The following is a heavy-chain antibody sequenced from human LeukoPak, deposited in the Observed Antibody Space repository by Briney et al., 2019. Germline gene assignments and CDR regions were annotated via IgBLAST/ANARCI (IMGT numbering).Heavy chain of an antibody. Sequence: SETLSLTCTVSGGSVSSYYWSLIRQPSGKGLEWIGYIYYSGSTNYNPSLKSRVTISVDTSKNQFSLKLSSVTAADTAVYYCARHLDYYDSSGYGHYFDYWGQGTLVTVSS. D-gene: IGHD3-22*01. CDR3: ARHLDYYDSSGYGHYFDY. CDR2: IYYSGST. V-gene: IGHV4-59*08. J-gene: IGHJ4*02. CDR1: GGSVSSYY.